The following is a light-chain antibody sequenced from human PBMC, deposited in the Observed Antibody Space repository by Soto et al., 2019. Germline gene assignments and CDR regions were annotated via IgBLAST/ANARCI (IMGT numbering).Light chain of an antibody. CDR2: DAS. Sequence: DIQMPQSPSTLSASVGDRVTITRRASQSIGSWLAWYQQISGRANNLLIYDASSLQSGVPSRFSGSGSGTEFTLTISSLQPEEFATYYCLQDYNYPWTFGQGTKVDIK. V-gene: IGKV1-5*01. J-gene: IGKJ1*01. CDR3: LQDYNYPWT. CDR1: QSIGSW.